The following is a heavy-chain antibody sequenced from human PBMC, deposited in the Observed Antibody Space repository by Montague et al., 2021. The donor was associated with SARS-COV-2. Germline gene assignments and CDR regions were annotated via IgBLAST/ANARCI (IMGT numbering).Heavy chain of an antibody. J-gene: IGHJ4*02. V-gene: IGHV3-13*01. D-gene: IGHD3-22*01. CDR1: GFTFSSYD. CDR2: IGTAGDT. Sequence: SLRLSWAASGFTFSSYDMHWVRQAPGNGLEWVSAIGTAGDTYYPVPVTVRFTISRENAKNSLYLQMTSLSAGDTAVYYCARGRLDSSGYYYDYWGQGTLVTVSS. CDR3: ARGRLDSSGYYYDY.